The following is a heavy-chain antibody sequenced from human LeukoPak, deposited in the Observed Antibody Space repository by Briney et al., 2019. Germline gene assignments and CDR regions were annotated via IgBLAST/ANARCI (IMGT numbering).Heavy chain of an antibody. Sequence: ASVKVSCKASGYTFTSYDINWVRQATGQGLEWMGWMNPNSGNTGYAQKFQGRVTITRNTSISTAYMELSSLRSEDTAVYYCARGRGYYGSGSYQRRHFDYWGQGTLVTVSS. CDR1: GYTFTSYD. CDR3: ARGRGYYGSGSYQRRHFDY. D-gene: IGHD3-10*01. V-gene: IGHV1-8*03. J-gene: IGHJ4*02. CDR2: MNPNSGNT.